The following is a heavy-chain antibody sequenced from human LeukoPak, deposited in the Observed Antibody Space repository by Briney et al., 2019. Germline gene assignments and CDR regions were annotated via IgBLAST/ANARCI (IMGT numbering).Heavy chain of an antibody. J-gene: IGHJ4*02. Sequence: GASVKVSCEASGYTFTSYDINWVRQATGQGLEWMGWMNPNSGNTGYARKFQGRVTMTRNTSISTAYMELSSLRSEDTAVYYCARAIYDSSGYYRYYFDYWGQGTLVTVSS. CDR3: ARAIYDSSGYYRYYFDY. CDR1: GYTFTSYD. CDR2: MNPNSGNT. D-gene: IGHD3-22*01. V-gene: IGHV1-8*01.